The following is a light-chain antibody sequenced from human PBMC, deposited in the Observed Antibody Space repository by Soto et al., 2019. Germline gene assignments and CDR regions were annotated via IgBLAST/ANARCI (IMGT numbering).Light chain of an antibody. CDR3: QQFNNWPPFT. CDR2: AAS. CDR1: QTVSRS. J-gene: IGKJ4*01. V-gene: IGKV3D-15*01. Sequence: EIVMTQSPAALSLSPGERATLSCRASQTVSRSLAWYQQKPGQAPRLLIYAASTRATGIPDRFSGSGSGTEFSLTISSLQSEDFAVYYCQQFNNWPPFTFGGGTKVEFK.